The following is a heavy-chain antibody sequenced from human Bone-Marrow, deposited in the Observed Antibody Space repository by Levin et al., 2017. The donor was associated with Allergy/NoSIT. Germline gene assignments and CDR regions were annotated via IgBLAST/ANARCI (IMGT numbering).Heavy chain of an antibody. CDR1: GFTVNSNA. D-gene: IGHD3-10*01. CDR2: TRGTIGTT. Sequence: GGSLRLSCAASGFTVNSNAMSWVRQAPGKGLEWVSETRGTIGTTYYADSVKGRFTISRDDSNSMLYLQMNSLRADDTAVYYCAIRGLNYQYYFDYWGQGAVVIVSS. CDR3: AIRGLNYQYYFDY. J-gene: IGHJ4*02. V-gene: IGHV3-23*01.